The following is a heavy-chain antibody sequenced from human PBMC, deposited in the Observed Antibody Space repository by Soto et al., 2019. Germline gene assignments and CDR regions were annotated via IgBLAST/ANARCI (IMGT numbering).Heavy chain of an antibody. CDR1: GYTFTDYY. CDR3: APSPYSRGSDDPSANPPSDYFEY. CDR2: IDPNSGGR. D-gene: IGHD6-19*01. J-gene: IGHJ4*01. V-gene: IGHV1-2*02. Sequence: ASVKVSCKASGYTFTDYYIHWVRQAPGQGLEWMGWIDPNSGGRKYAQKFQGRVTMTSENSITTAHMELSRLRSDDTAVYFCAPSPYSRGSDDPSANPPSDYFEYWGQCTLVTVSS.